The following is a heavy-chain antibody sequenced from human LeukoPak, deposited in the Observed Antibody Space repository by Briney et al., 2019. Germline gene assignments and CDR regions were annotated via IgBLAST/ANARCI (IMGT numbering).Heavy chain of an antibody. CDR1: GGSISSYY. CDR3: ARDRSGLDY. D-gene: IGHD5-12*01. J-gene: IGHJ4*02. V-gene: IGHV4-59*01. Sequence: PSETLSLTCTVSGGSISSYYWSWLRQPPGKGLEWIGYIYYSGSTNYNPSLKSRVTISVETSKNQFSLKLSSVTAADTAVYYCARDRSGLDYWGQGTLVTVSS. CDR2: IYYSGST.